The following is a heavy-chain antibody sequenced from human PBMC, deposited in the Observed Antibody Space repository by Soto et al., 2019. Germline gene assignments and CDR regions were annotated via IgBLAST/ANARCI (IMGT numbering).Heavy chain of an antibody. J-gene: IGHJ4*02. D-gene: IGHD3-3*01. Sequence: GGSLRLSSAASGFIISTYSIYWVRLAPGNGLHWVSVSWNDGSNKYYGDYVKGRFTISIDKSKNSVYLQMSSLRAEDTAVYYCARGLDFWSAQEYLGKGTVVTGSS. CDR1: GFIISTYS. CDR2: SWNDGSNK. V-gene: IGHV3-33*07. CDR3: ARGLDFWSAQEY.